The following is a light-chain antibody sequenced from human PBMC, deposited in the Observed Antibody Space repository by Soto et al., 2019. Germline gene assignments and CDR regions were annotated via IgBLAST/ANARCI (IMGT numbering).Light chain of an antibody. CDR2: DAS. CDR1: QSISRTY. CDR3: QQFGSSTWT. J-gene: IGKJ1*01. V-gene: IGKV3-20*01. Sequence: EIVLTQSPGTLSLSPGERATLSCRASQSISRTYLAWYQQRPGQAPRLLIYDASSRATGIPDRFSGSGSGTDFTLTISRLEPEDFAVYYCQQFGSSTWTFGQGTKVDIK.